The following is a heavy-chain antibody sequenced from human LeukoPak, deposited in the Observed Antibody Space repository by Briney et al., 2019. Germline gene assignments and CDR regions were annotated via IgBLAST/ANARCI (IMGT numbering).Heavy chain of an antibody. CDR3: ARALSGVSFDY. V-gene: IGHV4-59*01. CDR2: IYYSGST. D-gene: IGHD1-26*01. J-gene: IGHJ4*02. Sequence: PSETLSLTCTVSGGSISSYYWSWIRQPPGKGLEWIGYIYYSGSTNYNPSLKSRVTISVDTSKNQFSLKLSSVTAADTAVYYCARALSGVSFDYWGQGTLVTVSS. CDR1: GGSISSYY.